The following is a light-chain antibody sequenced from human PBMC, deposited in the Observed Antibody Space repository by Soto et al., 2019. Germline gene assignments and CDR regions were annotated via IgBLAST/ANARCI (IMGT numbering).Light chain of an antibody. Sequence: EIVMTXSPAXXSXXXGERATLSCRASQSVSSNLAWYQQKPGQAPRLLIYGASTRATGIPARFSGSGSGTEFTLTISSLQSEDFAVYYCQQYNNWPFTFGPGTKVDIK. V-gene: IGKV3-15*01. CDR1: QSVSSN. J-gene: IGKJ3*01. CDR2: GAS. CDR3: QQYNNWPFT.